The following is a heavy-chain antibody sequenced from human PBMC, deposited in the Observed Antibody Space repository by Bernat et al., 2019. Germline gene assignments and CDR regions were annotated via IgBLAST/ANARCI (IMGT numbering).Heavy chain of an antibody. J-gene: IGHJ3*02. CDR3: ATNSDYKFDM. Sequence: EVQLVEFGGGLVQPGGSLRLSCAASGFTFSTYWMSWVRQAPGKGLEWVANIREDGSEKFSVGSVKGSFTISRDNGKNTLYLQMNSLRAEDTAVYYCATNSDYKFDMWGQGTMVTVSS. CDR1: GFTFSTYW. D-gene: IGHD3-10*01. CDR2: IREDGSEK. V-gene: IGHV3-7*03.